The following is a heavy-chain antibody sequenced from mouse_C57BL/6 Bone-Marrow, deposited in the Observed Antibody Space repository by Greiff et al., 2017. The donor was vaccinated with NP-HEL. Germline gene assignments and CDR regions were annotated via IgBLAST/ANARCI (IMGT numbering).Heavy chain of an antibody. CDR1: GYAFSSSW. Sequence: QVQLQQSGPELVKPWASVKISCKASGYAFSSSWMNWVKQRPGKGLEWIGRIYPGDGDTNYNGKFKGKATLTADKSSSTAYMQLSSLTSEDSAVYFCARWDDYWGQGTTLTVSS. V-gene: IGHV1-82*01. J-gene: IGHJ2*01. D-gene: IGHD4-1*01. CDR2: IYPGDGDT. CDR3: ARWDDY.